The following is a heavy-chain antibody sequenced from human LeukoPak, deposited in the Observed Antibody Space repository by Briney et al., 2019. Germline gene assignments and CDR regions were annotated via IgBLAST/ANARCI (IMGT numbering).Heavy chain of an antibody. Sequence: GESLKISCKGSGYSFTGYWIGWVRQAPGQGLEWMGIINPSGGSTSYAQKFQGRVTMTRDMSTSTVYMELSSLRSEDTAVYYCAGDGIAAAGTDYWGQGTLVTVSS. V-gene: IGHV1-46*01. CDR3: AGDGIAAAGTDY. CDR2: INPSGGST. J-gene: IGHJ4*02. D-gene: IGHD6-13*01. CDR1: GYSFTGYW.